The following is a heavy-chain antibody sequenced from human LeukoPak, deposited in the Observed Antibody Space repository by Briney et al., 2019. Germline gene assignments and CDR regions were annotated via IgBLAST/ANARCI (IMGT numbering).Heavy chain of an antibody. CDR1: GDSISSNSYY. V-gene: IGHV4-39*01. CDR3: ARLVTSSTDGNYFDY. D-gene: IGHD2-2*01. CDR2: INYSGNT. Sequence: SETLSLTCTVSGDSISSNSYYWVWIRQPPGKGLEWIGSINYSGNTYYSPSLKSRVTISVDTSKNQFSLKLSSVTAADTAVYSCARLVTSSTDGNYFDYWGQGTLVTVSS. J-gene: IGHJ4*02.